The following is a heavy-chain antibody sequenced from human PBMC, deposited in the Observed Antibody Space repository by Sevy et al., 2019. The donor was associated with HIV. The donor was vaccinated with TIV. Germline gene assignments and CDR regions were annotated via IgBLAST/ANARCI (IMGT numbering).Heavy chain of an antibody. D-gene: IGHD2-21*02. V-gene: IGHV3-30*18. CDR2: ISYDGSNK. Sequence: GGSLRLSCAASGFTFSSYGMHWVRQAPGKGLEWVAVISYDGSNKYYADSVKGRFTISRDNSKNTLYLQMNSWRAEDTAVYYCAKGGGGVVVTASPNIYYYGMDVWGQGTTVTVSS. CDR1: GFTFSSYG. J-gene: IGHJ6*02. CDR3: AKGGGGVVVTASPNIYYYGMDV.